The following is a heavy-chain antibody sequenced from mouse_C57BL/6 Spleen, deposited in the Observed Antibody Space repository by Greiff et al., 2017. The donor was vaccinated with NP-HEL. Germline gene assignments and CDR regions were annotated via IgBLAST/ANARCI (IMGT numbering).Heavy chain of an antibody. J-gene: IGHJ4*01. CDR2: ISYDGSN. V-gene: IGHV3-6*01. D-gene: IGHD2-1*01. Sequence: DVKLQESGPGLVKPSQSLSLTCSVTGYSITSGYYWNWIRQFPGNKLEWIGYISYDGSNNYNPSLKNRISITRDTSKNQFFLKLNSVTTEDTATYYCARDYYGTYYAMDYWGQGTSVTVSS. CDR1: GYSITSGYY. CDR3: ARDYYGTYYAMDY.